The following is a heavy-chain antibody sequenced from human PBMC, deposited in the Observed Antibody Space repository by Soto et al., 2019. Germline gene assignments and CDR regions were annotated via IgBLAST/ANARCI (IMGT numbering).Heavy chain of an antibody. J-gene: IGHJ4*02. CDR2: THYTGIA. CDR3: AREGADYYFDY. Sequence: QVQLQESGPGLVKPSQTLSLTCTVSGASINSVGYYWTWIRQHPGKGLEWIGYTHYTGIADYNPSLKIRVSISADTSKKQFSLKLTSVTAADTAVYYCAREGADYYFDYWGQGTLVTVSS. V-gene: IGHV4-31*03. D-gene: IGHD2-21*02. CDR1: GASINSVGYY.